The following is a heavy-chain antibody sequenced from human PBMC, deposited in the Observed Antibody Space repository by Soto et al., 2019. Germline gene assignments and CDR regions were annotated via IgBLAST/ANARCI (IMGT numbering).Heavy chain of an antibody. V-gene: IGHV4-61*01. D-gene: IGHD4-17*01. CDR2: VSYSGTT. J-gene: IGHJ4*02. Sequence: QVLLQESGPGLVKPPETLSLTCTVSGVSVNSGSFYWTWIRQPPGKGLEWIGFVSYSGTTKYYASLKSRVAISVDTSRSQISLKVSYVTAADTAVYYCARGATVTHSDYWGQGTLVTVSS. CDR3: ARGATVTHSDY. CDR1: GVSVNSGSFY.